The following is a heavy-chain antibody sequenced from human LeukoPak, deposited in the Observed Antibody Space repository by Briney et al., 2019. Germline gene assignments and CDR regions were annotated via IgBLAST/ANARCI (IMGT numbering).Heavy chain of an antibody. CDR1: GGSINSYY. Sequence: PSGTLSLTCTVSGGSINSYYWNWIRQPPGKGPEWIGYIYYTGSTNYNPSLKSRVAISVDTSKNQFSLKLSSVTAADTAVYYCARGGGYSSSWSYWGQGTLVTVSS. V-gene: IGHV4-59*01. J-gene: IGHJ4*02. CDR3: ARGGGYSSSWSY. D-gene: IGHD6-13*01. CDR2: IYYTGST.